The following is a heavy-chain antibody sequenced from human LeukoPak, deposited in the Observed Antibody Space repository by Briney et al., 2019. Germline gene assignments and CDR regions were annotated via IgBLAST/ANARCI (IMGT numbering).Heavy chain of an antibody. CDR1: GGSFSGYY. J-gene: IGHJ4*02. V-gene: IGHV4-34*01. CDR2: INHSGST. Sequence: SETLSLTCAVYGGSFSGYYWNWIRQPPGKGLEWIGEINHSGSTNYNPSLKSRVTISVDTSKNQFSLKLSSVTAADTAVYYCARPNVVVPAARRYYFDYWGQGTLVTVSS. CDR3: ARPNVVVPAARRYYFDY. D-gene: IGHD2-2*01.